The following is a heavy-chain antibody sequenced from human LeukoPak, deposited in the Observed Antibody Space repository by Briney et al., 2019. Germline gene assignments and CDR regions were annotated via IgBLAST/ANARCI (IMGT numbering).Heavy chain of an antibody. Sequence: GRSLRLSCAASGFTFSSYAMHWVRQAPGKGLEWVAIISYDGSNKNYADSEKGRFTISRDNSKNTLYLQMNSLRVEDTAVYYCARSSLGLAEIDYWGQGTLVTVSS. D-gene: IGHD6-19*01. CDR2: ISYDGSNK. V-gene: IGHV3-30-3*01. J-gene: IGHJ4*02. CDR3: ARSSLGLAEIDY. CDR1: GFTFSSYA.